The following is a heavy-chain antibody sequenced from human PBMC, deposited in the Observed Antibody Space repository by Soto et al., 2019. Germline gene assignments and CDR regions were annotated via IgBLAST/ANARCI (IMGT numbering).Heavy chain of an antibody. D-gene: IGHD6-13*01. CDR3: AREAAAGYYYYYGMDV. J-gene: IGHJ6*02. CDR2: INHSGST. Sequence: SETLSLTCAVYGGSFSGYYWSWIRQPPGKGLEWIGEINHSGSTNYNPPLKSRVTISVDTSKNQFSLKLSSVTAADTAVYYCAREAAAGYYYYYGMDVWGQGTTVTVSS. V-gene: IGHV4-34*01. CDR1: GGSFSGYY.